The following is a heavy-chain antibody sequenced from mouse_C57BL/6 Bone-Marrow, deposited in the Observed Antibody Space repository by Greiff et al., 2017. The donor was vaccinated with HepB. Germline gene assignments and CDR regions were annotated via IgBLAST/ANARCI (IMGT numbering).Heavy chain of an antibody. CDR1: GYTFTSYW. J-gene: IGHJ4*01. CDR3: ARQDGSPLYAMDY. CDR2: IDPSDSYT. D-gene: IGHD1-1*01. V-gene: IGHV1-69*01. Sequence: QVHVKQPGAELVMPGASVKLSCKASGYTFTSYWMHWVKQRPGQGLEWIGEIDPSDSYTNYNQKFKGKSTLTVDKSSSTAYMQLSSLTSEDSAVYYCARQDGSPLYAMDYWGQGTSVTVSS.